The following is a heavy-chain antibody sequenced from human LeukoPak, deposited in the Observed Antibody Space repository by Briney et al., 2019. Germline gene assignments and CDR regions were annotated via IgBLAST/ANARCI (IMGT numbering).Heavy chain of an antibody. CDR3: ARGLILVPAANDY. CDR2: MNPNSGNT. D-gene: IGHD2-2*01. CDR1: GYTFTSYD. Sequence: ASVKVSCKASGYTFTSYDINWVRQGTGQGLEWVGWMNPNSGNTGYAQKFQGRVTMTRNTSISTAYMELSSLRSEDTAVYYCARGLILVPAANDYWGQGTLVTVSS. V-gene: IGHV1-8*01. J-gene: IGHJ4*02.